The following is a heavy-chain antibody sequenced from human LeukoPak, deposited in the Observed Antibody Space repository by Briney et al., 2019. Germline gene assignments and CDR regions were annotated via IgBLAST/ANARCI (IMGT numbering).Heavy chain of an antibody. CDR2: ISAYNGNT. CDR1: GYTFTRNY. Sequence: ASVKASCKASGYTFTRNYMHWVRQAPGQGLEWMGWISAYNGNTNYAQKLQGRVTMTTDTSTSTAYMELRSLRSDDTAVYYCAGPYCSGGSCRDYWGQGTLVTVSS. D-gene: IGHD2-15*01. CDR3: AGPYCSGGSCRDY. V-gene: IGHV1-18*04. J-gene: IGHJ4*02.